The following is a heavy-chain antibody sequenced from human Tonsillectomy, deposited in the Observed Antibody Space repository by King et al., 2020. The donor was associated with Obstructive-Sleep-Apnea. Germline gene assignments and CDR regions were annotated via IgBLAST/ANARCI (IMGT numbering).Heavy chain of an antibody. D-gene: IGHD2-15*01. CDR3: ARQYCSGGSCYWFDP. V-gene: IGHV4-59*08. Sequence: QMQLQESGPGLVKPSETLSLTCTVSGGSISSYYWSWIRQPPGKGLEWIGYIYYSGSTNYNPSLKSRVTISVDTSKNQFSLKLSSVTAADTAVYYCARQYCSGGSCYWFDPWGQGTLVTVSS. CDR1: GGSISSYY. J-gene: IGHJ5*02. CDR2: IYYSGST.